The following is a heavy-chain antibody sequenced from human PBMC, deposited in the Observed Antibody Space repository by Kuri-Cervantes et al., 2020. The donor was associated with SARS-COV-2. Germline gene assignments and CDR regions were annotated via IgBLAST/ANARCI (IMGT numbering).Heavy chain of an antibody. Sequence: GSLKISCAASGFTFSSYSMNWVRQAPGKGLEWVSSISSSSSYIYYADSVKGRFTISRDNAKNTLYLQMNSLRAEDTAVYYCAKGGLSLSCPYWGQGTLVTVSS. CDR3: AKGGLSLSCPY. D-gene: IGHD2-2*01. V-gene: IGHV3-21*04. CDR2: ISSSSSYI. J-gene: IGHJ4*02. CDR1: GFTFSSYS.